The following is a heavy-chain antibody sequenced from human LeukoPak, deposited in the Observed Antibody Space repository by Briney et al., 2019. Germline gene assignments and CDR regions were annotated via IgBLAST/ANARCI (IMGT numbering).Heavy chain of an antibody. CDR2: INHSGNT. CDR1: GGSFSSYY. V-gene: IGHV4-34*01. Sequence: PSETLSLTCAVYGGSFSSYYWSWIRQPPGEGLEWIGEINHSGNTYYNPTLKSRVTISVDTSKNQFSLELNSVTAADTAVYYCASKYNFGENWGQETLVTVSS. J-gene: IGHJ4*02. CDR3: ASKYNFGEN. D-gene: IGHD1-1*01.